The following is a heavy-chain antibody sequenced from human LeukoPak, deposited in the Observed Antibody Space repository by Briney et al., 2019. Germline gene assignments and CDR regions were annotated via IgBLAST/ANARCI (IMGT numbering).Heavy chain of an antibody. D-gene: IGHD6-19*01. V-gene: IGHV4-39*07. CDR3: AKGGRLVAIRRKYYFDY. CDR1: GGSISSSSYY. J-gene: IGHJ4*02. Sequence: PSETLSLTCTVSGGSISSSSYYWGWIRQPPGKGLEWIGSMYYSGSTYHNPSLKSRVTISLDTSKNQISLKLSSVTAADTAVYYCAKGGRLVAIRRKYYFDYWGQGTLVTVSS. CDR2: MYYSGST.